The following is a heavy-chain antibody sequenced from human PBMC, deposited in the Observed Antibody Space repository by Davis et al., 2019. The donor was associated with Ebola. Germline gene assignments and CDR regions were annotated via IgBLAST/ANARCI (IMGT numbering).Heavy chain of an antibody. Sequence: GESLKISCAASGFTFNNYAMTWARQAPGKGLEWVSAISGGGDSTFYADSVKGRFTISRDNSKNTLYLQMNSLRAEDTAVYYCARGSSGYWGQGTLVTVSS. J-gene: IGHJ4*02. D-gene: IGHD3-10*01. CDR1: GFTFNNYA. V-gene: IGHV3-23*01. CDR3: ARGSSGY. CDR2: ISGGGDST.